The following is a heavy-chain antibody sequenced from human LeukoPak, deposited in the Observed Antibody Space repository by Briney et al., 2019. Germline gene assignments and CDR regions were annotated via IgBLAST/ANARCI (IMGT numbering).Heavy chain of an antibody. J-gene: IGHJ4*02. D-gene: IGHD4-17*01. CDR1: GYTFTSYG. V-gene: IGHV1-18*01. Sequence: ASVKVSCKASGYTFTSYGISWVRQAPGQGLEWMGWISAYNGNTNYAQKLQGRVTMTTDTSTSTAYMELRSLRSDDTAVYYCARQYGDYDGTMVEYYFDYWGQGTLVTVSS. CDR2: ISAYNGNT. CDR3: ARQYGDYDGTMVEYYFDY.